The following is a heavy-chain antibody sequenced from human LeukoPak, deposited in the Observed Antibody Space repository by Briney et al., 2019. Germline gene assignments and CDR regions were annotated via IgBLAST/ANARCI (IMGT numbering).Heavy chain of an antibody. V-gene: IGHV3-30*02. Sequence: PGGSLRLSCVASGFTFSSYGIHWVRQAPGKGLEWVAFIRYDGSNKYYADSVKGRFTISRDNSKNTLFLQMNSLTGEDTAVYYCAKRDIAASGPGGYFDYWGQGTLVTVSS. CDR3: AKRDIAASGPGGYFDY. D-gene: IGHD6-13*01. J-gene: IGHJ4*02. CDR2: IRYDGSNK. CDR1: GFTFSSYG.